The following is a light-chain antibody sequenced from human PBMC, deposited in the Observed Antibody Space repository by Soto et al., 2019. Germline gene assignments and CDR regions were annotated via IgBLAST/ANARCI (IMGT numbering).Light chain of an antibody. CDR2: DAS. V-gene: IGKV1-5*01. J-gene: IGKJ1*01. CDR1: HSISSW. Sequence: MTQSHYTLSASVGDRVTITCRASHSISSWLAWYQQKPGKAPKLLIYDASSLESGVPSRFSGSGSGTEFTLTVSSLQPDDFAPYHCQHYNFFSKPFGQGTKVDIK. CDR3: QHYNFFSKP.